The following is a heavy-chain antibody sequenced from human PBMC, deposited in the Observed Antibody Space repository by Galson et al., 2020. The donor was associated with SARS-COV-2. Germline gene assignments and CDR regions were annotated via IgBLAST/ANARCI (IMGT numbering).Heavy chain of an antibody. CDR3: ALIGYCSGGSCYWDYYFDY. Sequence: GGSLRLSCAASGFTFDDYAMHWVRQAPGKGLEWVSGISWNSGSIGYADSVKGRFTISRDNAKNSLYLQMNSLRAEDTALYYCALIGYCSGGSCYWDYYFDYWGQGTLVTVSS. J-gene: IGHJ4*02. CDR1: GFTFDDYA. CDR2: ISWNSGSI. D-gene: IGHD2-15*01. V-gene: IGHV3-9*01.